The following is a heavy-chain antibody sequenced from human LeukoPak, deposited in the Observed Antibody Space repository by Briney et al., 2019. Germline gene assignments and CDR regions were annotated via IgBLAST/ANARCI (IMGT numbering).Heavy chain of an antibody. V-gene: IGHV3-30-3*02. CDR1: GFTFSSYA. Sequence: QPGRSLRLSCAASGFTFSSYAMHWVRQAPGKRLEWVAVISYDGSNKYYADSVKGRFTISRDNSKNTLYLQMNSLRAEDTAVYYCAKTGSGDYWGQGTLVTVSS. CDR3: AKTGSGDY. J-gene: IGHJ4*02. D-gene: IGHD6-25*01. CDR2: ISYDGSNK.